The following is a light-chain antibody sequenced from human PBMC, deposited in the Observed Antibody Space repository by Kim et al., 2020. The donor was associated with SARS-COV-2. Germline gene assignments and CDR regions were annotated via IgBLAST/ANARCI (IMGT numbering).Light chain of an antibody. CDR3: QAWDSSTAWV. V-gene: IGLV3-1*01. CDR1: ELGDRW. CDR2: EGG. Sequence: PGETGRRTWWGEELGDRWACWCQRRRGQAPVLGMEEGGERPGGGREGFSACNSGNTATLTISGTQAMDEADYYCQAWDSSTAWVFGTGTKVTVL. J-gene: IGLJ1*01.